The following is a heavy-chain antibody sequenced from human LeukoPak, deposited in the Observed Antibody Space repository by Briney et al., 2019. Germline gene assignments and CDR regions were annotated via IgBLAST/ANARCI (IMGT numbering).Heavy chain of an antibody. CDR2: IYYSGST. V-gene: IGHV4-59*08. Sequence: PSETLSLTCTVSGGSISSYYWSWIRQPPGKGLEWIGYIYYSGSTNYNPSLKSRVTISVDTSKNQFSLKLSSVTAADTAVYYCASSKTYGGPLDYWGQGTLVTVSS. CDR3: ASSKTYGGPLDY. D-gene: IGHD4/OR15-4a*01. CDR1: GGSISSYY. J-gene: IGHJ4*02.